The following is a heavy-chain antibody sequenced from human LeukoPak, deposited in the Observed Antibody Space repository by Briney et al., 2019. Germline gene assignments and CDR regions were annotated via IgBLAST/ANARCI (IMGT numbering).Heavy chain of an antibody. CDR3: ARVATILPQWSHAFDI. V-gene: IGHV1-46*01. CDR2: INPSGCST. Sequence: ASVKVSCKASGYTFTSYYMHWVRQAPGQGLEWMAIINPSGCSTRYAQKFQGIVTMTRDTSTSTVYMELSSLRSEDTAVYYCARVATILPQWSHAFDIWGQGTMVTVSS. D-gene: IGHD5-12*01. J-gene: IGHJ3*02. CDR1: GYTFTSYY.